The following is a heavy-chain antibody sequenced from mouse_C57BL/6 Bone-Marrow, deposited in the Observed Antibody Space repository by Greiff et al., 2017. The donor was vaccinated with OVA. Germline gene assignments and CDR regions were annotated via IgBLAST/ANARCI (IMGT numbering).Heavy chain of an antibody. V-gene: IGHV1-53*01. Sequence: VKLQQPGTELVKPGASVKLSCKASGYTFTSYWMHWVKQRPGQGLEWIGNINPSNGGTNYNEKFKSKATLTVDKSSSTAYMQLSSLTSEDSAVYYCAREDYGSWAMDYWGQGTSVTVSS. D-gene: IGHD1-1*01. CDR3: AREDYGSWAMDY. CDR1: GYTFTSYW. CDR2: INPSNGGT. J-gene: IGHJ4*01.